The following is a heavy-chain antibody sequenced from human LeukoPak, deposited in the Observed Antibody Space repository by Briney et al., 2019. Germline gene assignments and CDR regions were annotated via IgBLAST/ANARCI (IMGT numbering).Heavy chain of an antibody. V-gene: IGHV5-51*01. J-gene: IGHJ3*02. CDR3: ARLLQYCSGGSCLDAFDI. D-gene: IGHD2-15*01. Sequence: GESLKIPCKGSGYRFTSYWIGWVRQMPGKGLEWMGIIYPGDSDTRYSPSFQGQVTISADKSISTAYLQWSSLKASDTAMYYCARLLQYCSGGSCLDAFDIWGQGTMVTVSS. CDR1: GYRFTSYW. CDR2: IYPGDSDT.